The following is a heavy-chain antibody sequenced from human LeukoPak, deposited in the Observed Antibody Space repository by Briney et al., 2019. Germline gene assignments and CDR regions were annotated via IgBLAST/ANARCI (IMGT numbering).Heavy chain of an antibody. V-gene: IGHV4-39*01. Sequence: SETLSLTCTVSGGSFSSSSYYWGWIRQPPGKGLEWIGSIYYSGSTYYNPSLKSRVTISVDTSKNQFSLKLSSVTAADTAVYYCARHVEATKYYFDYWGQGTLVTVSS. CDR3: ARHVEATKYYFDY. CDR2: IYYSGST. CDR1: GGSFSSSSYY. D-gene: IGHD2-8*01. J-gene: IGHJ4*02.